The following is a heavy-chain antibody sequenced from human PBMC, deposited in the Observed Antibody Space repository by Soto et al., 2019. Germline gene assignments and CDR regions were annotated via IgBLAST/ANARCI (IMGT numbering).Heavy chain of an antibody. CDR2: IYYSGTT. CDR1: GGSISSYD. D-gene: IGHD4-17*01. CDR3: ARDPPDGDSYFDY. V-gene: IGHV4-59*01. Sequence: SETLSLTCTVSGGSISSYDWSWIRQPPGKGLEWIGYIYYSGTTNYNPSLKSRVTMSIDTSRNQFSLKLSSVTAADTAVYYCARDPPDGDSYFDYWGQGTLVTVSS. J-gene: IGHJ4*02.